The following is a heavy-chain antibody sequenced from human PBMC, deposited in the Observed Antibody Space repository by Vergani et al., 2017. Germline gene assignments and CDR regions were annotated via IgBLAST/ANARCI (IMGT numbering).Heavy chain of an antibody. CDR1: GGSFSGYY. CDR2: ISSSGSTI. D-gene: IGHD6-13*01. J-gene: IGHJ6*02. V-gene: IGHV3-11*01. Sequence: QVQLQQWGAGLLKPSETLSLTCAVYGGSFSGYYWSWIRQPPGKGLEWVSYISSSGSTIYYADSVKGRFTISRDNAKNSLYLQMNSLRAEDTAVYYCARGSPIAAAGGDVWGQGTTVTVSS. CDR3: ARGSPIAAAGGDV.